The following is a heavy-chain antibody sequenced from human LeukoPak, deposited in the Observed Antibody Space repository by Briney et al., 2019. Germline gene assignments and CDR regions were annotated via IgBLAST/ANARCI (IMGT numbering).Heavy chain of an antibody. CDR3: AREVDTIFGGSGGV. Sequence: SETLSLTCTVSGGSISSYYWSWIRQPPGKGLEWLGYIYYSGSTNYKPSLESRVTISVDTSKNQFSLKLSSVTAADTAVYYCAREVDTIFGGSGGVWGKGTTVTVSS. J-gene: IGHJ6*04. V-gene: IGHV4-59*01. D-gene: IGHD3-3*01. CDR1: GGSISSYY. CDR2: IYYSGST.